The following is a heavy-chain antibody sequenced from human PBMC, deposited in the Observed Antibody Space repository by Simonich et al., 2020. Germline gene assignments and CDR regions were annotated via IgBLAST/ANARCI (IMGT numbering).Heavy chain of an antibody. CDR3: ARHRLVDGTTGTTGVDYYYGMDV. D-gene: IGHD1-1*01. Sequence: QVQLQQWGAGLLKPSETLSLTCAVYGGSFSGYYWSWIRQPPGKGLEWFGEIHHSGSTNYNPSLKSRVPIAVDTSKNQFSLQLSSETAADTDVYYCARHRLVDGTTGTTGVDYYYGMDVWGQGTPVTVSS. CDR2: IHHSGST. V-gene: IGHV4-34*01. CDR1: GGSFSGYY. J-gene: IGHJ6*02.